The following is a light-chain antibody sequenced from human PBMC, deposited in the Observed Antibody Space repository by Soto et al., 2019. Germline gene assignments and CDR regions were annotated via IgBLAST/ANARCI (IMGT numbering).Light chain of an antibody. J-gene: IGLJ2*01. CDR1: SGHSTYS. CDR3: QTWGTGSVV. CDR2: LSSDGSH. V-gene: IGLV4-69*01. Sequence: QSVLTQSPSASASLGASVKLTCTLSSGHSTYSIAWHQQQPEKGPRHLMSLSSDGSHIKGDGIPDRFSGSSSGTERYLTISSLQSEDEADYYCQTWGTGSVVFGGGTKLTVL.